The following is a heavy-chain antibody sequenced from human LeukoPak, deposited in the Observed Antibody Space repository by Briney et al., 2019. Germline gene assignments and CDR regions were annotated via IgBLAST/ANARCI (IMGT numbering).Heavy chain of an antibody. V-gene: IGHV1-8*01. J-gene: IGHJ4*02. Sequence: GASVKVSCKASGYTFTSYDINWVRQATGQGPEWMGWMSSNSGDTGYAQNFQGRVTMTRDTSISTAYMELSSLRAEDTAVYYCARGSTYYESSGQVPFDYWGQGTLVTVSS. CDR3: ARGSTYYESSGQVPFDY. CDR2: MSSNSGDT. D-gene: IGHD3-22*01. CDR1: GYTFTSYD.